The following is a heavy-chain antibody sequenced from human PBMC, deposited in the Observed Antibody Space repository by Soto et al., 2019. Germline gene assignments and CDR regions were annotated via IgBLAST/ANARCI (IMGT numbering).Heavy chain of an antibody. J-gene: IGHJ6*02. CDR1: GYSFTSYW. V-gene: IGHV5-51*01. Sequence: PGESLKISCKGSGYSFTSYWIGWVRQMPGKGLEWMGIIYPGDSDTRYSPSFQGQVTISADKSISTAYLQWSSLKASDTAMYYCARQGCSGGSCYSNYYGMDVWGQGTTVTVSS. D-gene: IGHD2-15*01. CDR2: IYPGDSDT. CDR3: ARQGCSGGSCYSNYYGMDV.